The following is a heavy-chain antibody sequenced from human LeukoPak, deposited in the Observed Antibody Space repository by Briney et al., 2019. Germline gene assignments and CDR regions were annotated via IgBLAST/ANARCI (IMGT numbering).Heavy chain of an antibody. V-gene: IGHV3-53*01. CDR2: IYIGGGT. Sequence: GGSLRLSCEASGFTVTSNDMSWVRQAPGKGLEWVSFIYIGGGTDYADSVKGRFTISRDNSKNTLYLQMNSLRAEDTAVYYCARGPRGFDPWGQGTLVTVSS. CDR1: GFTVTSND. J-gene: IGHJ5*02. CDR3: ARGPRGFDP.